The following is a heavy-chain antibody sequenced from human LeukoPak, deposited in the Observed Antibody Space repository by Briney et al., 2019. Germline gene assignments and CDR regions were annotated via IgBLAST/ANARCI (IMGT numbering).Heavy chain of an antibody. CDR2: ISYDGSNK. CDR1: GFTFSSNG. CDR3: AKDHGRAFDWVDY. D-gene: IGHD3-9*01. Sequence: GGSLRLSCTASGFTFSSNGMHWVRQAPGKGLEWVAVISYDGSNKYYADSVKGRFTISRDNSKNTLYLQMNSLRAEDTAVYYCAKDHGRAFDWVDYWGQGTLVTVSS. J-gene: IGHJ4*02. V-gene: IGHV3-30*18.